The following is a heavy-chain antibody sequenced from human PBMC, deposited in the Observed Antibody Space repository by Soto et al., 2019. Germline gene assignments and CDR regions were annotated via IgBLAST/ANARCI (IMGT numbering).Heavy chain of an antibody. D-gene: IGHD6-19*01. CDR1: GYTFTNYD. CDR3: ARGRGWRDY. CDR2: MDPNSGNT. J-gene: IGHJ4*02. Sequence: QVQLVQSGAEVKKPGASVKVSCKASGYTFTNYDINWVRQAPGQGLEWMGWMDPNSGNTDYAQKFQGRVTITRITSISTAYLELSSLSSEDTAVYYCARGRGWRDYWGQGTLVTVSS. V-gene: IGHV1-8*01.